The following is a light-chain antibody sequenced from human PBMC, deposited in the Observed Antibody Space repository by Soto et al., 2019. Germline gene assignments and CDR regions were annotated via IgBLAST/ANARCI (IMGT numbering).Light chain of an antibody. J-gene: IGKJ5*01. Sequence: EFVLTQSPGTLSLSPGERATLSCRASQSVNNYLVWYQQKPGQAPRLLIYDTSNRATGIPARFSGSGSGTDFTLTVSSLEPEDFAVYYCQQRYNWPITFGQGTRLEI. CDR2: DTS. V-gene: IGKV3-11*01. CDR3: QQRYNWPIT. CDR1: QSVNNY.